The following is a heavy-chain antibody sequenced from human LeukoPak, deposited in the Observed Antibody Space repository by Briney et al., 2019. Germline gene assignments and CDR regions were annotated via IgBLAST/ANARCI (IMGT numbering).Heavy chain of an antibody. V-gene: IGHV3-30*18. D-gene: IGHD5-18*01. CDR3: AKGKDTAMVHFDY. CDR1: GFTFSSYG. CDR2: ISYDGSNK. Sequence: GGSLRPSCAASGFTFSSYGMHWVRQAPGKGLEWVAVISYDGSNKYYADSVKGRFTISRDNSKNTLYLQMNSLRAEDTAVYYCAKGKDTAMVHFDYWGQGTLVTVSS. J-gene: IGHJ4*02.